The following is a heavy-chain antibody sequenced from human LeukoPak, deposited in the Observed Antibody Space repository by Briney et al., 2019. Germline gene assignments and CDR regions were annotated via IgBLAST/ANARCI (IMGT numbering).Heavy chain of an antibody. CDR1: GFTFSSYW. D-gene: IGHD4/OR15-4a*01. V-gene: IGHV3-7*04. CDR2: IKQDGSEK. Sequence: GGPLRLSCAASGFTFSSYWMSWVRQAPGKGLEWVANIKQDGSEKYYVDSVKGRFTISRDNAKNSLYLQMNSLRAEDTAAYYCARDSADYYFDYWGQGTLVTVSS. J-gene: IGHJ4*02. CDR3: ARDSADYYFDY.